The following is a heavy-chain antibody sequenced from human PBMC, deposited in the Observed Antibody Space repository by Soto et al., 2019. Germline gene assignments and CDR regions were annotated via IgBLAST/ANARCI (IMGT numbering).Heavy chain of an antibody. CDR2: INHSGST. Sequence: GSLRLSCAASGFTFSSYAMSWVRQAPGKGLEWIGEINHSGSTNYNPSLKSRVTISVDTSKNQFSLKLSSVTAADTAVYYCARGDTPGVYYYYMDVWGKGTTVTVSS. D-gene: IGHD2-15*01. CDR3: ARGDTPGVYYYYMDV. V-gene: IGHV4-34*01. CDR1: GFTFSSYA. J-gene: IGHJ6*03.